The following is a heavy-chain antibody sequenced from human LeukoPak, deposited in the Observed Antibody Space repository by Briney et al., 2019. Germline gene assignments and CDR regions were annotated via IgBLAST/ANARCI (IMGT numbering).Heavy chain of an antibody. V-gene: IGHV3-7*01. Sequence: GGSLRLSCAASGFIFSNYWMSCVRQAPGEGLERVANIKQDGIEKYYADSVEGRFTDSRDNTKNSLFLQMHSLRAEDTAVYYCARGSSGYYCDHFQTWGQGSLVTVSS. J-gene: IGHJ1*01. D-gene: IGHD3-22*01. CDR2: IKQDGIEK. CDR1: GFIFSNYW. CDR3: ARGSSGYYCDHFQT.